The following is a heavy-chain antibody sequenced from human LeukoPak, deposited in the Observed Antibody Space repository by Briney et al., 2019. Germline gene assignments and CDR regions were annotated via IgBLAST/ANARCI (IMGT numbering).Heavy chain of an antibody. Sequence: PSETLSLTCTVSGASITTYYWSWIRQPAGKGLEWIGRIYTSGSTTYNPSLKSRVTMSLDTSKNQFSLKLSSVTAADTAVYYCARMAAMVTLDYWGQGTLVTVSS. CDR1: GASITTYY. D-gene: IGHD5-18*01. J-gene: IGHJ4*02. CDR2: IYTSGST. CDR3: ARMAAMVTLDY. V-gene: IGHV4-4*07.